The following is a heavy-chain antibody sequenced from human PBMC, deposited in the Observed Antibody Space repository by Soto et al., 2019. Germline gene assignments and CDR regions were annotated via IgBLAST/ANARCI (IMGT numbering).Heavy chain of an antibody. CDR3: ARSGSVPYYYYGLGV. D-gene: IGHD1-26*01. Sequence: QVQLVQSGAEVKKPGASVKVSCKASGYTFSRSGISWVRQAPGQGLEWMGWISTYNADTNYAQKLQGRVTMTTDTSTSTAFMELRSLRSDDTAVYYCARSGSVPYYYYGLGVWGQGTTVTVSS. CDR2: ISTYNADT. CDR1: GYTFSRSG. V-gene: IGHV1-18*01. J-gene: IGHJ6*02.